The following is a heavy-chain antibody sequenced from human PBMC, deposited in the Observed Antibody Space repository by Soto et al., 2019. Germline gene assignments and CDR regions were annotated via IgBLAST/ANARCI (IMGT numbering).Heavy chain of an antibody. Sequence: QVQLVQSGAEVKKPGASVTVSCKASGYTFSDYYLHWVRQAPGQGPEWMGRINPNSGDTKFAQKFQGRVTMTMDTSVRTAFMELNWLKPDDTAVYYCARESGGATATLDYYYFYMDVWGQGTTVTVSS. CDR3: ARESGGATATLDYYYFYMDV. D-gene: IGHD5-12*01. CDR2: INPNSGDT. V-gene: IGHV1-2*06. J-gene: IGHJ6*03. CDR1: GYTFSDYY.